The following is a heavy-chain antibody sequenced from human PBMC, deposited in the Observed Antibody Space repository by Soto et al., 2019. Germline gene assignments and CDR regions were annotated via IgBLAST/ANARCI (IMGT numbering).Heavy chain of an antibody. Sequence: QVQLVESGGDLVKPGGSLRLSCAASGFTFSDYYMRWNRQAPGKGLEWVSAITSSGSTTYYTESVRGRFTISRDNAKNSLYLQMNSLRAEDTAVYYCARERYSYGPYYFDYWGQGTLVTVSS. CDR1: GFTFSDYY. V-gene: IGHV3-11*01. CDR2: ITSSGSTT. D-gene: IGHD5-18*01. J-gene: IGHJ4*02. CDR3: ARERYSYGPYYFDY.